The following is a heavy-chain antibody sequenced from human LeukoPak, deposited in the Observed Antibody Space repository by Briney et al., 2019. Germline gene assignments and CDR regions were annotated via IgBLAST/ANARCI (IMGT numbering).Heavy chain of an antibody. CDR1: GFTFSSYG. Sequence: GGSLRLSCAASGFTFSSYGMHWVRQAPGKGLEWVAVIWYDGSNKYYADSVKGRFTISRDNSKNTLYLQMNSLRAEDTAVYYCARARLDTWADYWGQGTLVTVSS. CDR3: ARARLDTWADY. D-gene: IGHD2/OR15-2a*01. V-gene: IGHV3-33*01. CDR2: IWYDGSNK. J-gene: IGHJ4*02.